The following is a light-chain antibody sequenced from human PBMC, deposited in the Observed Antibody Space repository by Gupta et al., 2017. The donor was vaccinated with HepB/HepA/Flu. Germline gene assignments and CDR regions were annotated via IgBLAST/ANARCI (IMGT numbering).Light chain of an antibody. CDR1: QGISNF. CDR2: TAS. V-gene: IGKV1-27*01. CDR3: QKYDSAPWT. Sequence: GDRVTITCRASQGISNFLAWFQQKPGKIPKLLIFTASTLQSGVPSRFSGSGFGTDFTLTISSLQPEDVATYYCQKYDSAPWTFGQGTKVEIK. J-gene: IGKJ1*01.